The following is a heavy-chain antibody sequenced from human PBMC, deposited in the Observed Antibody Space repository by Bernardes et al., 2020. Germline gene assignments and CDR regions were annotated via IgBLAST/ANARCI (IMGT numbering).Heavy chain of an antibody. V-gene: IGHV4-34*01. Sequence: SETLSLTCAVYGGSFSAYYWSWIRQPPGKGLEWIGEINHSGSTNYNPSLKSRVTLSVDTSKKQISLKLSSVTAADTALYYCAREGLSSTRYYYFDLWGRGTLVTVSS. CDR1: GGSFSAYY. J-gene: IGHJ2*01. CDR3: AREGLSSTRYYYFDL. D-gene: IGHD2-2*01. CDR2: INHSGST.